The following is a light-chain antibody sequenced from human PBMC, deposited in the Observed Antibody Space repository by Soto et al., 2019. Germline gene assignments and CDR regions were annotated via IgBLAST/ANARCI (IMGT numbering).Light chain of an antibody. CDR3: QQYNVSPST. CDR2: DVS. V-gene: IGKV1-5*01. Sequence: DIQMTQSPSTLSASVGDRVTITCRASQSFGSWLAWYQQKPGKAPKLLIYDVSSLENGVPGRFSGSGSGTEFALTISILQPDDYATYYCQQYNVSPSTFCHGTKGDIK. CDR1: QSFGSW. J-gene: IGKJ2*02.